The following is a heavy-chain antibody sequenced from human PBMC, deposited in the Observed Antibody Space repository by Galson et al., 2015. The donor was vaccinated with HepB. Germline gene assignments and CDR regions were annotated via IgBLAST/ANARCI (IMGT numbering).Heavy chain of an antibody. Sequence: SVKVSCKASDYTFSSRGITWVRQAPGQGLEWMGWISTYNGNTNYAQKLQGRVTMTTDTSTTTAYMELRSLRSDDTAVYYCARDSGYDPRYYYYMDVWGKGTTVTVSS. V-gene: IGHV1-18*01. J-gene: IGHJ6*03. CDR3: ARDSGYDPRYYYYMDV. CDR2: ISTYNGNT. CDR1: DYTFSSRG. D-gene: IGHD5-12*01.